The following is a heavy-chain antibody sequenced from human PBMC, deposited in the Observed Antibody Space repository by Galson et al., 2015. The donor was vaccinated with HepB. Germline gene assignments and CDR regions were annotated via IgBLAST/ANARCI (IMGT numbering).Heavy chain of an antibody. D-gene: IGHD3-3*01. J-gene: IGHJ4*02. CDR1: GFTFSDYA. Sequence: SLRLSCAASGFTFSDYAMHWVRQAPGKGLEWVAVISYDGSSKYYTDSLKGRFTVCRDNSKNTLYLQMNSLRNEDTAVYYCARVGIWIGYYLRLHLDYWGQGTLVTVSS. CDR2: ISYDGSSK. CDR3: ARVGIWIGYYLRLHLDY. V-gene: IGHV3-30*04.